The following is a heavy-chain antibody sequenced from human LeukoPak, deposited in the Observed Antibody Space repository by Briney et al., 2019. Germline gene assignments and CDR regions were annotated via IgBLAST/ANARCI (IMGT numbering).Heavy chain of an antibody. Sequence: GSLRPSCAASGIHFRSYAMHRVRPASGKGLEWVAGISYDGSNKYYADSVKGRFTISRDNSKNTLYLQMNSLRAEDTAVYYCVRVSSGRAVAGHYFDYWGQGTLVTVSS. CDR3: VRVSSGRAVAGHYFDY. V-gene: IGHV3-30*16. J-gene: IGHJ4*02. D-gene: IGHD6-19*01. CDR1: GIHFRSYA. CDR2: ISYDGSNK.